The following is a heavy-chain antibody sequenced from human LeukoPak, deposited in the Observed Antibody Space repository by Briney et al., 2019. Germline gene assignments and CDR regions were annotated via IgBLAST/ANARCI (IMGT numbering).Heavy chain of an antibody. J-gene: IGHJ4*02. CDR3: AGRWGGSSHEGPLDY. Sequence: PGGSLRLSCAASGFTFSSYGMHWVRQAPGKGLEWVAVIWYDGSNKYYADSVKGRFTISRDNSKNTLYLQMNSLRAEDTAVYYCAGRWGGSSHEGPLDYWGQGTLVTVSS. D-gene: IGHD1-26*01. CDR1: GFTFSSYG. V-gene: IGHV3-33*01. CDR2: IWYDGSNK.